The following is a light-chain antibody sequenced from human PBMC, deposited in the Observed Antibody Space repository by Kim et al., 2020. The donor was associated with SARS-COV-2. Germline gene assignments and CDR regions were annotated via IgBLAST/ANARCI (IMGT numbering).Light chain of an antibody. CDR3: QQYGSSPLT. CDR2: GAS. CDR1: PGVGNRY. Sequence: APWERAPLSCRAAPGVGNRYLAWSQHNPGQAPRLLIYGASNRATGIPDRFSGSGSGTDFTLTISRLEPEDFAMYYCQQYGSSPLTFGGGTKVEIK. V-gene: IGKV3-20*01. J-gene: IGKJ4*01.